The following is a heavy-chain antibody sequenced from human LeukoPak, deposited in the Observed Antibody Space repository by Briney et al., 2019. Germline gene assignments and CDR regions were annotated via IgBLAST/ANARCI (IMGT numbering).Heavy chain of an antibody. CDR3: AKGAPRRGSVRFDS. V-gene: IGHV4-34*01. CDR2: INHIRST. Sequence: SETLSLTCAVYGSAFSGYSWSWIRQPPGKGLEWIGEINHIRSTNYNPSLKSRVTMSLDWSRKQLSLKLTSVTAADTAVYYCAKGAPRRGSVRFDSWGQGSLVTV. D-gene: IGHD6-25*01. J-gene: IGHJ5*01. CDR1: GSAFSGYS.